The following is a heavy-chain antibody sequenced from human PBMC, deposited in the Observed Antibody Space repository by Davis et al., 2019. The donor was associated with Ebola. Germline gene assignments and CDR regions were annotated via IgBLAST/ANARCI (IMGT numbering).Heavy chain of an antibody. J-gene: IGHJ4*02. D-gene: IGHD5-24*01. CDR2: IGSGGDT. V-gene: IGHV3-23*01. CDR1: GFTISAYG. CDR3: AKYLGGMTTNRRTFDS. Sequence: GGSLRLSCAASGFTISAYGMSWVRQAPGKGLEWVSVIGSGGDTAYVESVQGRFIISRDASKNTLFLQMNTLRAEDTAVYYCAKYLGGMTTNRRTFDSWGQGTLVTVSS.